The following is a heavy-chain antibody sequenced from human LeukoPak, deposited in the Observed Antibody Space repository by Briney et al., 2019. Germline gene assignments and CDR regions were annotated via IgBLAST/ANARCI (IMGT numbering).Heavy chain of an antibody. CDR3: ARLTLGCSSTSCYA. Sequence: PGGSLRLSCAASGFTFSSYSMNWVRQAPGKGLEWVSYISSSSSTKYYADSVKGRFTISRDNAKNSLYLQMNSLRAEDTAVYYCARLTLGCSSTSCYAWGQGTLVTVSS. J-gene: IGHJ5*02. CDR1: GFTFSSYS. CDR2: ISSSSSTK. V-gene: IGHV3-48*01. D-gene: IGHD2-2*01.